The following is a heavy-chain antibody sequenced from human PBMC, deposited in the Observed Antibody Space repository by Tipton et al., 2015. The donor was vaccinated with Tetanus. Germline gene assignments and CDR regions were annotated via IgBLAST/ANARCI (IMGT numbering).Heavy chain of an antibody. D-gene: IGHD3-10*01. CDR3: VKDRYASGRGGMDV. CDR2: ISFDGNIK. CDR1: GFSFSSYA. V-gene: IGHV3-30*18. Sequence: SLRLSCEASGFSFSSYAMHWVRQAPGKGLEWVALISFDGNIKSYGESVRGRFIISRDNDRSTMYVEMSSLRPEDTAVYRCVKDRYASGRGGMDVWGPGTPVRVSS. J-gene: IGHJ6*02.